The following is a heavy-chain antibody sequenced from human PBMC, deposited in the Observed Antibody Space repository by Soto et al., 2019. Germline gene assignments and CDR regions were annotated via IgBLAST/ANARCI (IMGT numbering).Heavy chain of an antibody. CDR2: IFHGGST. J-gene: IGHJ5*02. V-gene: IGHV4-30-2*01. CDR3: ARGRVVVPAAVMFNCLDP. Sequence: CTVSGGSISSGDYSWNWIRQPPGKGLEWIGYIFHGGSTYYNPSLRSRVTISVDRSRTQFSLKMSSVTAADTAVYYCARGRVVVPAAVMFNCLDPWGQGALVTVSS. D-gene: IGHD2-2*01. CDR1: GGSISSGDYS.